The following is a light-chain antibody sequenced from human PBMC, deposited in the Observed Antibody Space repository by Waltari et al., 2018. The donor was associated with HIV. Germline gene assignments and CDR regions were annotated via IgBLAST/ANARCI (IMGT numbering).Light chain of an antibody. CDR3: CSYAGSFVV. V-gene: IGLV2-23*01. CDR2: EGS. Sequence: QSALTQTASVSGSPRQSTTISCTGPSRSFGICQLVSWYQQYPGKAPKLMIYEGSKRPSGVSNRFSGSKSGNTASLTISGLQTEDEADYYCCSYAGSFVVFGGGTKLTVL. CDR1: SRSFGICQL. J-gene: IGLJ2*01.